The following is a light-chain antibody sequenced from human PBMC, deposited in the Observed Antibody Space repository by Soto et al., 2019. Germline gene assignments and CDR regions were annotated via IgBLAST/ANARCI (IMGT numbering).Light chain of an antibody. CDR3: QQYGSSSWT. Sequence: EIVLTQSPGTLSLSPGERATLSCRASQSVSSSHLAWYQQKPGQAPRLLIYGASYRTAGIPDRFSGSGSGTDFTLTISRLEPEDFAVYYCQQYGSSSWTFGQGTKVEIK. V-gene: IGKV3-20*01. J-gene: IGKJ1*01. CDR1: QSVSSSH. CDR2: GAS.